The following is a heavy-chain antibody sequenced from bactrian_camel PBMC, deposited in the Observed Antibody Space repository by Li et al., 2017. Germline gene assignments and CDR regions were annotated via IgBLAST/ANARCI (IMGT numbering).Heavy chain of an antibody. J-gene: IGHJ4*01. CDR2: ISSVSTLS. D-gene: IGHD2*01. CDR3: ARGGSWWKY. CDR1: GFTFSNYA. Sequence: VQLVESGGGLVQPGGSLRLSCAASGFTFSNYAIAWVRQAPGKGLEWVSTISSVSTLSYYADSVKGRFTISRDNTKNTVVLQMNSLKSEDTALYYCARGGSWWKYWDQGTQVTVS. V-gene: IGHV3S40*01.